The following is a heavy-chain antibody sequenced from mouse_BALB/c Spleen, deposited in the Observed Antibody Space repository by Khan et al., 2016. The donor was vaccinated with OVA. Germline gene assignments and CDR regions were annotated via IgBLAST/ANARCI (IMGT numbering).Heavy chain of an antibody. J-gene: IGHJ3*01. CDR1: GYTFTDYA. CDR3: VRGGKFAY. Sequence: VQLQESGAELVRPGVSVKISCKASGYTFTDYAMHWVKQRHAKNLEWIGVISTNYGDADYSQKFQGKASMTVDRSSSTVYMDLARLTSEDSAIYYCVRGGKFAYWGQGTLVTVSA. CDR2: ISTNYGDA. V-gene: IGHV1S137*01. D-gene: IGHD1-1*02.